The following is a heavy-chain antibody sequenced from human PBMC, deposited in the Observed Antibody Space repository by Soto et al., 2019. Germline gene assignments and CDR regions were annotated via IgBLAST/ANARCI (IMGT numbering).Heavy chain of an antibody. J-gene: IGHJ4*02. CDR3: ARGRGQQLVRGY. D-gene: IGHD6-13*01. V-gene: IGHV1-8*01. CDR2: MNPNSGNT. Sequence: ASVKVSCKASGYTFTSYDINWVRQATGQGLEWMGWMNPNSGNTGYAQKFQGRVTMTRNTSISTAYMELSSLRSEDTAVYYCARGRGQQLVRGYWGQGTLVPVSS. CDR1: GYTFTSYD.